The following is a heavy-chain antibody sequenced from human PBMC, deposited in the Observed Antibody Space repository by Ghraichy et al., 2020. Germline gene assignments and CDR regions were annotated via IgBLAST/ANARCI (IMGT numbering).Heavy chain of an antibody. D-gene: IGHD3-3*01. CDR1: GGSISSYY. V-gene: IGHV4-59*01. Sequence: SETLSLTCTVSGGSISSYYWSWIRQPPGKGLEWIGYIYYSGSTNYNPSLKSRVTISVDTSKNQFSLKLSSVTAADTAVYYCARGAREWPGTDEYFQHWGQGTLVTVSS. J-gene: IGHJ1*01. CDR2: IYYSGST. CDR3: ARGAREWPGTDEYFQH.